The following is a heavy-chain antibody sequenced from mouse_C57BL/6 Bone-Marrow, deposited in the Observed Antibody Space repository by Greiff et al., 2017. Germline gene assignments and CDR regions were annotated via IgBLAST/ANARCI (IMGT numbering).Heavy chain of an antibody. Sequence: VQLQQSGAELVRPGASVKLSCTASGFNIKDDCMHWVKQRPEQGLEWIGWIDPENGDTEYDSKFQGKATITADTSSSTAYLQLSSLTSEDTAVYYGTTSPHGSSPYAMDYWGQGTSVTVSS. J-gene: IGHJ4*01. D-gene: IGHD1-1*01. CDR1: GFNIKDDC. CDR3: TTSPHGSSPYAMDY. V-gene: IGHV14-4*01. CDR2: IDPENGDT.